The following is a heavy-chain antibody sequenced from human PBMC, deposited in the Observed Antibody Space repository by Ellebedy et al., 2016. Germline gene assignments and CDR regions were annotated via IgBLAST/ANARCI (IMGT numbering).Heavy chain of an antibody. CDR1: GFTFSSYG. CDR2: ISYDGTTK. J-gene: IGHJ4*02. V-gene: IGHV3-30*18. D-gene: IGHD5-24*01. Sequence: GGSLRLXCAASGFTFSSYGMHWVRQAPGKGLEWVAVISYDGTTKYYGDSVKGRFTISRDNSKSTLNLQMNSLRAEDTAVYYCAKDLLELDTILDYWGQGTLVTVSS. CDR3: AKDLLELDTILDY.